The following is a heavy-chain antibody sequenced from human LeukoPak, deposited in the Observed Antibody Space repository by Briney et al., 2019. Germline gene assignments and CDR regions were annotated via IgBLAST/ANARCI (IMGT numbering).Heavy chain of an antibody. CDR3: ARVGWFGSFDY. J-gene: IGHJ4*02. CDR1: GFTFSSYG. Sequence: GGSLRLSCAASGFTFSSYGMHWVRQAPGKGLEWVAVISYDGSNKYYADSVKGRFTISRDNSKNTLYLQMNSLRAEDTAVYYRARVGWFGSFDYWGQGTLVTVSS. CDR2: ISYDGSNK. D-gene: IGHD3-10*01. V-gene: IGHV3-30*03.